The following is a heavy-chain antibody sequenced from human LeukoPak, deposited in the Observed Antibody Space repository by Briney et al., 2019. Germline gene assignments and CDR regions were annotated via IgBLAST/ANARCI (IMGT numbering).Heavy chain of an antibody. CDR1: GYTFTGYY. D-gene: IGHD3-3*02. Sequence: ASVKVSCKASGYTFTGYYMHWVRQAPGQGLEWMGWINPNSGGTNYAQKFQGRVTMTRDTSISTAYMELSRLRSDDTAVYYCARGIREGRRGVYYMDVWGKGTTVTISS. V-gene: IGHV1-2*02. CDR3: ARGIREGRRGVYYMDV. CDR2: INPNSGGT. J-gene: IGHJ6*03.